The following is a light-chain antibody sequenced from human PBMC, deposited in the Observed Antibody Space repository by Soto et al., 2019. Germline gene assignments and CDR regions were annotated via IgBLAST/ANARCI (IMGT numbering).Light chain of an antibody. CDR3: QHYNKWPLT. Sequence: EIVMTQSPAPLSVSPGERATLSCRASQSVSNNLAWYQQKPGQAPRLLIYHASTRATGIPARFSGSGSGTEFTLTISSLQAEDFAVYYCQHYNKWPLTFGGGTKVEIK. J-gene: IGKJ4*01. CDR2: HAS. V-gene: IGKV3-15*01. CDR1: QSVSNN.